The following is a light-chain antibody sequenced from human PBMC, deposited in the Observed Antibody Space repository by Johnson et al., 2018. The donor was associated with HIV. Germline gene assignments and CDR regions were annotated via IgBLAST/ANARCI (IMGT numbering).Light chain of an antibody. CDR1: SSNIGNNY. CDR2: DNN. CDR3: GAWDSSLSAHFV. J-gene: IGLJ1*01. Sequence: QSVLTQPPSVSAAPGQKVTISCSGSSSNIGNNYVSWYQQLPGTAPKLLIYDNNKRPSGIPDRFSGSKSGTSATLVITGLQTVDEADYYCGAWDSSLSAHFVFGTGTKVTVL. V-gene: IGLV1-51*01.